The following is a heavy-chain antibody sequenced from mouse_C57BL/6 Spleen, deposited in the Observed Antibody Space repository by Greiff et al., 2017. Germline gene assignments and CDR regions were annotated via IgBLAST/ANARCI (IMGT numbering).Heavy chain of an antibody. CDR3: ARHDYDAYYYAMDY. Sequence: QVQLQQSGAELVKPGASVKLSCKASGYTFPSYWMHWVKQRPGRGLEWIGRIDPNSGGTKYTEKLQSKATLTVDNSSSTAYMQLSSLTSKDPSVYYCARHDYDAYYYAMDYWGQGTAVTVSS. CDR1: GYTFPSYW. CDR2: IDPNSGGT. D-gene: IGHD2-4*01. J-gene: IGHJ4*01. V-gene: IGHV1-72*01.